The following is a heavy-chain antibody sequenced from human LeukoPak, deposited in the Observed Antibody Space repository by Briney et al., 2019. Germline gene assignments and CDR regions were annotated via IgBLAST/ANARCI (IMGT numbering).Heavy chain of an antibody. J-gene: IGHJ3*02. V-gene: IGHV4-30-2*01. CDR2: IYHSGST. Sequence: PSQTLSLTCAVSGGSISSGGYSWSWIRQPPGKGLEWIGYIYHSGSTYYNPSLKSRVTISVDRSKNQFSLKLSSVTAADTAVYYCARGLPLTPDAFDIWGQGTTVTVSS. CDR1: GGSISSGGYS. CDR3: ARGLPLTPDAFDI. D-gene: IGHD4-23*01.